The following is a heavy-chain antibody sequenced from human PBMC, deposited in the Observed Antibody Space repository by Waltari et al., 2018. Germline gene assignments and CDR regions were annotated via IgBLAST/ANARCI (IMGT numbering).Heavy chain of an antibody. CDR2: IIPIFGTA. V-gene: IGHV1-69*05. CDR3: ARAGAPGWLRLRRYFDY. J-gene: IGHJ4*02. Sequence: QGLEWMGGIIPIFGTANYAQKFQGRVTITTDESTSTAYMELSSLRSVDTAVYYCARAGAPGWLRLRRYFDYWGQGTLVTVSS. D-gene: IGHD5-12*01.